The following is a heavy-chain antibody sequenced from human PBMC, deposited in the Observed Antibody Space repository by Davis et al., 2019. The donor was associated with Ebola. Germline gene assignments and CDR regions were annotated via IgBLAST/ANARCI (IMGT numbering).Heavy chain of an antibody. Sequence: ASVKVSCKASGYRFTSYHMHWVRQAPGQGLEWMGIINPIIGGTSYAQNFQVRVNITRDTSTSTAYMELSSLRSEDTAVYYCTREGGRYYDSSGYFFDIWGQGTMVKVSS. V-gene: IGHV1-46*01. CDR2: INPIIGGT. D-gene: IGHD3-22*01. CDR1: GYRFTSYH. CDR3: TREGGRYYDSSGYFFDI. J-gene: IGHJ3*02.